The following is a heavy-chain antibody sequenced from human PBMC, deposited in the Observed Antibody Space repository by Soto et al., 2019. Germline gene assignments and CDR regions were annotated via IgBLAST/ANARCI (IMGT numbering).Heavy chain of an antibody. J-gene: IGHJ3*02. CDR1: GFIFSSYS. D-gene: IGHD2-21*01. Sequence: QVQLVESGGGVVQPGRSLRLSCAASGFIFSSYSMHWVRQAPGNGLEWVAMISNDGRNKDYVDSVKGRFTISRDNSNNTLSLQMNSLRAEDTAVYYCARDQFLDAFDIWGQGTMVTVSS. CDR2: ISNDGRNK. V-gene: IGHV3-30*04. CDR3: ARDQFLDAFDI.